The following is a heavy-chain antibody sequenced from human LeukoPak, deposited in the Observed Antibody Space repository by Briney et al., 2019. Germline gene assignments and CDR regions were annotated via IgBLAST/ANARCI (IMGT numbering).Heavy chain of an antibody. D-gene: IGHD5-18*01. V-gene: IGHV3-7*01. J-gene: IGHJ4*02. CDR1: GFTFSSYW. Sequence: PGGSLRLSCAASGFTFSSYWMSWVRQAPGKGLEWVANIKQDGSEKYYVDSVKGRFTISRDNAKNSLYLQMNSLRAEDTAMYYCARDLGYSYGYWNYWGQGTLVTVSS. CDR2: IKQDGSEK. CDR3: ARDLGYSYGYWNY.